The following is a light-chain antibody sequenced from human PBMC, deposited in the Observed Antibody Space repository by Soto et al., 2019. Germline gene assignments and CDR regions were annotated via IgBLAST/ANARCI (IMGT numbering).Light chain of an antibody. V-gene: IGLV3-21*02. Sequence: SYVLTQPPAVSVAPGQTARITCGGNNIGSKSVHWYQQKPGQAPVLVVYDESDRPSGIPERFSGSNSGNTATLTISRVEAGDEADYYCQVWDSSSDQPVFGAATQLTVL. CDR3: QVWDSSSDQPV. J-gene: IGLJ7*01. CDR2: DES. CDR1: NIGSKS.